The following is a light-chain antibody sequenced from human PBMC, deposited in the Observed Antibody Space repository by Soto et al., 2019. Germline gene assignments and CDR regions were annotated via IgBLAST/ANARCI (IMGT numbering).Light chain of an antibody. CDR3: QSYDSSLSGVV. V-gene: IGLV1-40*01. J-gene: IGLJ2*01. CDR2: GNS. Sequence: QSVLTQPPSVSGAPGQRVTISCTGSSSNIGAGYDVQWYQQLPGTPPKLLIYGNSNRPSGVPDRFSGSKSGTSASLAIPGLQAEDEADYYCQSYDSSLSGVVFGGGTKVTVL. CDR1: SSNIGAGYD.